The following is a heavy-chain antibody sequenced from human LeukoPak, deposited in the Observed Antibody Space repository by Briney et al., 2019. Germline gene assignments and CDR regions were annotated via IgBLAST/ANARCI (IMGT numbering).Heavy chain of an antibody. CDR2: IRYDGSNK. Sequence: PGGSLRLSCAASGFTFSSYGMHWVRQAPGKGLEWVAFIRYDGSNKYYADSVKGRFTISRDNSKNTLYLQMNSLRAEDTAVYYCISMVRGVIIADYWGQGTLVTVSS. CDR1: GFTFSSYG. D-gene: IGHD3-10*01. J-gene: IGHJ4*02. V-gene: IGHV3-30*02. CDR3: ISMVRGVIIADY.